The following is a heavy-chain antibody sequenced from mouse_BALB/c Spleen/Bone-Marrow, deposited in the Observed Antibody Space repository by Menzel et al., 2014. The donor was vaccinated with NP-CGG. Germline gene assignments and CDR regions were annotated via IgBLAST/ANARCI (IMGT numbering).Heavy chain of an antibody. J-gene: IGHJ3*01. Sequence: QVQLQQSGAELVRPGASVKLSCKASGYSFTNYWMNWMKQRPGQGLEWIGMIHPSDSETRLNQKFKDKATLTVDKSSSTAYMRLSSPTSEDSAVYYCASDDYDGSWFAYWGQGTLVTVSA. V-gene: IGHV1-74*01. CDR1: GYSFTNYW. CDR2: IHPSDSET. CDR3: ASDDYDGSWFAY. D-gene: IGHD2-4*01.